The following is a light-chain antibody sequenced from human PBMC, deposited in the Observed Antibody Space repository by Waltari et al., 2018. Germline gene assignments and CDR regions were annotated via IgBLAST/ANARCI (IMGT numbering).Light chain of an antibody. J-gene: IGKJ1*01. Sequence: EIVLTQSPGTLYLSPGERATLSCRTSQSVSRTLAWYQQKPGQAPRLLIYDASIRATGIPDRFSGSGSGTDFSLTISRLEPEDFAVYYCQKYGTRPATFGQGTKVEVK. CDR3: QKYGTRPAT. CDR1: QSVSRT. CDR2: DAS. V-gene: IGKV3-20*01.